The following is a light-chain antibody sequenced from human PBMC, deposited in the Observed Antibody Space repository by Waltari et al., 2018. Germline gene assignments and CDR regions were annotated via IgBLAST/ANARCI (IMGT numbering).Light chain of an antibody. Sequence: AIQLTQSPSSLSASVGDRVTITCRASQGIRSDLAWYQQKPGKAPNLLIYDASSLESGVPSRFSGSGSGTDFTLTISSLQPEDFATYYCQQFNNYPPFTFGPGTKVDIK. CDR1: QGIRSD. CDR3: QQFNNYPPFT. CDR2: DAS. J-gene: IGKJ3*01. V-gene: IGKV1D-13*01.